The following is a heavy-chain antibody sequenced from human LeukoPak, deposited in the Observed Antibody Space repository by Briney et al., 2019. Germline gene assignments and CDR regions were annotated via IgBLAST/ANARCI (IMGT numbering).Heavy chain of an antibody. CDR1: GFTFSSYA. V-gene: IGHV3-23*01. J-gene: IGHJ4*02. CDR3: AKGRSPPLRFLDIRPDFDY. CDR2: ISGSGGST. D-gene: IGHD3-3*01. Sequence: GGSPRLSCAASGFTFSSYAMSWVRQTPGKGLEWVSAISGSGGSTYYADSVKGRFTISRDNSKNTLYLQMNSLRAEDTAVYYCAKGRSPPLRFLDIRPDFDYWGQGTLVTVSS.